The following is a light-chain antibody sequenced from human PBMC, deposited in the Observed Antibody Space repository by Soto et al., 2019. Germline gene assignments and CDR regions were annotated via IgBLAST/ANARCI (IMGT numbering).Light chain of an antibody. J-gene: IGKJ1*01. CDR1: QSLLH. V-gene: IGKV4-1*01. Sequence: DIVMTQSPDSLAVSLGERATINCKSSQSLLHLAWYQQKPGQPPKLLIYWASTRESGVTDRLSGSASGRDFTLTISSLQAEDVAVYYCQRYYTTPVTFGQGTKVELK. CDR2: WAS. CDR3: QRYYTTPVT.